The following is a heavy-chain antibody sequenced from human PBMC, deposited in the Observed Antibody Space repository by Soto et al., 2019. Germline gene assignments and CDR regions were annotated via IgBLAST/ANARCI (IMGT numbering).Heavy chain of an antibody. CDR2: ISGSGGST. J-gene: IGHJ4*02. CDR1: GFTFSSYA. D-gene: IGHD2-15*01. CDR3: AKSSGGSCYSGVDY. V-gene: IGHV3-23*01. Sequence: EVQLLESGGGLVQPGGSLRLSCAASGFTFSSYAMSWVRQAPGTGLEWVSAISGSGGSTYYADSVKGRFTISRDNSKNTLYLQMNSLRAEDTAVYYCAKSSGGSCYSGVDYWGQGTLVTVSS.